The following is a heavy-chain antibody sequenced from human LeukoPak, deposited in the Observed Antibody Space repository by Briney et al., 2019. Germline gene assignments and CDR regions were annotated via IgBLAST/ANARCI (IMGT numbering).Heavy chain of an antibody. J-gene: IGHJ4*02. CDR1: GFTFSDYY. Sequence: GGSLRLSCAASGFTFSDYYMSWIRQAPGKGLEWVSYISSSGSTIYYADSVKGRFTISRDNAKNSLYLQMNSLRAEDTAVYYCARAPRGIQLWLRWDYFDYWGQGTLVTVSS. V-gene: IGHV3-11*04. D-gene: IGHD5-18*01. CDR2: ISSSGSTI. CDR3: ARAPRGIQLWLRWDYFDY.